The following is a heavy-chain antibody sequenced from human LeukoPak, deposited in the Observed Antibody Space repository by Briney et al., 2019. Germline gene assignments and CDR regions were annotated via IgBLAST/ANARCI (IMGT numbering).Heavy chain of an antibody. D-gene: IGHD2-15*01. CDR1: GGSINRSNYY. CDR2: IYDSGTT. V-gene: IGHV4-39*01. Sequence: SETLSLTCTVSGGSINRSNYYWGWFRQPPGKGLEYNAHIYDSGTTHYNPSLKSRVTISVAASKDQFSLMLISVTAADTAVYYCASGSQSGYWGQGTLVTVSS. CDR3: ASGSQSGY. J-gene: IGHJ4*02.